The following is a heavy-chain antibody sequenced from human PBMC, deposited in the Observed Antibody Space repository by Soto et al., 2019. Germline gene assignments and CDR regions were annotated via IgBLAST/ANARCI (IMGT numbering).Heavy chain of an antibody. CDR3: AKDGNDILTGYPAYYFDY. Sequence: GGSLRLSCAASGFTFSSYSMNWVRQAPGKGLEWVSAISGSGGSTYYADSVKGRFTISRDNSKNTLYLQMNSLRAEDTAVYYCAKDGNDILTGYPAYYFDYWGQGTLVTVSS. J-gene: IGHJ4*02. D-gene: IGHD3-9*01. CDR1: GFTFSSYS. V-gene: IGHV3-23*01. CDR2: ISGSGGST.